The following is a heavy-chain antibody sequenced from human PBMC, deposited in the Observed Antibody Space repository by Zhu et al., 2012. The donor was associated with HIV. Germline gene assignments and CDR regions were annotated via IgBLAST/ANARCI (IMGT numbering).Heavy chain of an antibody. Sequence: QVQLQESGPGLVKPPETLSLTCSVSGASISSYYWSWIRQPPGKGLEWIGYIYTGGTTNYNPSLKSRVTISVDTSKSQVSLKLNFVTAADTAVYYCARGRGHPKSWFGEFPFDYWGQGTLVTVSS. D-gene: IGHD3-10*01. CDR2: IYTGGTT. J-gene: IGHJ4*02. CDR1: GASISSYY. V-gene: IGHV4-4*09. CDR3: ARGRGHPKSWFGEFPFDY.